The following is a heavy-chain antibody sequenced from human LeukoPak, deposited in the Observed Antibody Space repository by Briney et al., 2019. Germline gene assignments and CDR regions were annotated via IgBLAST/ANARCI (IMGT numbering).Heavy chain of an antibody. Sequence: SETLSLTCTVSGGSISSGTYYWGWIRQPPGKGLEWIGSIYHSGSTYYNPSLKSRVTISVDTSKNQFSLKLSSLTAADTAVYYCARDRKYYYHMDVWGKGTTVTVSS. CDR2: IYHSGST. CDR3: ARDRKYYYHMDV. V-gene: IGHV4-39*07. CDR1: GGSISSGTYY. J-gene: IGHJ6*03. D-gene: IGHD1-14*01.